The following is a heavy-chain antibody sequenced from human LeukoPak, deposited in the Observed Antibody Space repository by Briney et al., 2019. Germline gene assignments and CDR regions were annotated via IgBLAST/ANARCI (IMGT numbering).Heavy chain of an antibody. Sequence: GGSLRLSCAASGFTFSTYAMSWVRQAPGKGLEWVSAISGSGGGTFYADSVKGRFTISRDNSKNTLYLQMNSLRAEDTAVYYCAKALEDYGGISEWGQGTQVTVSS. J-gene: IGHJ4*02. D-gene: IGHD4-23*01. CDR3: AKALEDYGGISE. CDR1: GFTFSTYA. V-gene: IGHV3-23*01. CDR2: ISGSGGGT.